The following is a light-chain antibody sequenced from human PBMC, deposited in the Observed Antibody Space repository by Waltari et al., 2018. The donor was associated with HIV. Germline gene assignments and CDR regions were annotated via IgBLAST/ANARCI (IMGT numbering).Light chain of an antibody. V-gene: IGKV3-11*01. Sequence: IVLPQSPATLSLSPGYRAPLSCRASQTVSISLGWYQQKPGQAPRLLIYAASYRATGIPARFSGSGSGTDFTLTISGLEPEDFAVYYCQQRDNGPLTFGGGTKVEIK. J-gene: IGKJ4*02. CDR3: QQRDNGPLT. CDR2: AAS. CDR1: QTVSIS.